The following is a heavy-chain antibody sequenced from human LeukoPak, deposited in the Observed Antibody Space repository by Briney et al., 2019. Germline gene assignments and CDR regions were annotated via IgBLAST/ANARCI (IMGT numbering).Heavy chain of an antibody. J-gene: IGHJ3*02. Sequence: GGSLRLSCAASGFTFSSYSMNWVRQAPGKGLEWVSSISSSSSYVYYADSVEGRFTISRDNAKNSLYLQMNSLRAEDTAVYYCARDKVDQGAFDIWGQGTMVTVSS. D-gene: IGHD5-12*01. CDR3: ARDKVDQGAFDI. V-gene: IGHV3-21*01. CDR1: GFTFSSYS. CDR2: ISSSSSYV.